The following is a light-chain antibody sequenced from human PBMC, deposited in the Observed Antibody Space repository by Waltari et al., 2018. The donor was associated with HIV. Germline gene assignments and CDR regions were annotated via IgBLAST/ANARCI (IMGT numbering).Light chain of an antibody. V-gene: IGKV1-33*01. CDR2: DAS. CDR1: QDINDS. CDR3: QQYDSPRYT. Sequence: DIQMTQSPSSLSASVGDSVTITCQASQDINDSLNWYQHKPGKAPKLLMYDASNLETVVPSRFNGSGSGADFAFTISSLQPEDIATYYCQQYDSPRYTFGQGTKVEIK. J-gene: IGKJ2*01.